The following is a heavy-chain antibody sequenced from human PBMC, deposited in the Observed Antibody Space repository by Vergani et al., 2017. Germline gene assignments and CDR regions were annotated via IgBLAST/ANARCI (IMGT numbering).Heavy chain of an antibody. CDR3: AKAGLEPRPSYYYYMDV. D-gene: IGHD1-1*01. J-gene: IGHJ6*03. V-gene: IGHV3-15*01. Sequence: EVQLVESGGGLVKPGGSLRLSCAASGFTFSNAWMSWVRQAPGKGLEWVGRIKSKTDGGTTDYAAPVKGRFTISRDDSKNTLYLQMNSLKTEDTAVYYCAKAGLEPRPSYYYYMDVWGKGTTVTVSS. CDR2: IKSKTDGGTT. CDR1: GFTFSNAW.